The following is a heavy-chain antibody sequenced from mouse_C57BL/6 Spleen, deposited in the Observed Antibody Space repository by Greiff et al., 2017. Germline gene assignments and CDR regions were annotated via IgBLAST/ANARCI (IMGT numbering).Heavy chain of an antibody. V-gene: IGHV1-61*01. J-gene: IGHJ3*01. CDR3: ARFGSNYPFAY. CDR2: IYPSDSET. Sequence: QVQLQQPGAELVRPGSSVKLSCKASGYTFTSYWMDWVKQRPGQGLEWIGNIYPSDSETHYNQKFKDKATLTVAKSSSTAYMQLSSLTSEDSAVYYCARFGSNYPFAYWGQGTLVTVSA. D-gene: IGHD1-3*01. CDR1: GYTFTSYW.